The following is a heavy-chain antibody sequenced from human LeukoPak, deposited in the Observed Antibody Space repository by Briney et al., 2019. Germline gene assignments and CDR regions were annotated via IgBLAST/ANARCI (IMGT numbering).Heavy chain of an antibody. CDR3: ARDPYSGSYYLDY. CDR1: GFSFSSYA. CDR2: ISSSSSYI. V-gene: IGHV3-21*01. J-gene: IGHJ4*02. Sequence: GGSLRLSCAASGFSFSSYAMSWVRQAPGKGLEWVSSISSSSSYIYYADSVKGRFTISRDNAKNSLYLQMNSLRAEDTAVYYCARDPYSGSYYLDYWGQGTLVTVSS. D-gene: IGHD1-26*01.